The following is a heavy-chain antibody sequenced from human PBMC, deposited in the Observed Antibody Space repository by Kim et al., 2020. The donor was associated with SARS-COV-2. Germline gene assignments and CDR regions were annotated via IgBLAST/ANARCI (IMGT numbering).Heavy chain of an antibody. CDR2: IIPIFGTA. D-gene: IGHD3-10*01. Sequence: SVKVSCKASGGTFSSYAISWVRQAPGQGLEWMGGIIPIFGTANYAQKFQGRVTITADESTSTAYMELSSLRSEDTAVYYCARDRRNTMVRGVIIYYYGMDVWGQGTTVTVSS. V-gene: IGHV1-69*13. J-gene: IGHJ6*02. CDR1: GGTFSSYA. CDR3: ARDRRNTMVRGVIIYYYGMDV.